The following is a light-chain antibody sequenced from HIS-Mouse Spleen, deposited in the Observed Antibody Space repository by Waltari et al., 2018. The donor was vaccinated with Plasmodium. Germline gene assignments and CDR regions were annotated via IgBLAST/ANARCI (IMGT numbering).Light chain of an antibody. J-gene: IGLJ2*01. Sequence: QSALTQPASVSGSPGPSITISCTGTSRDVGGYNYVSWYQHHPGKAPKLMIDDVSNRHSGVSKRFLGSKSGNTCSLTIVVLQAEDEADYYGSSYTSSSTVVFGGGTKLTV. CDR2: DVS. CDR1: SRDVGGYNY. V-gene: IGLV2-14*03. CDR3: SSYTSSSTVV.